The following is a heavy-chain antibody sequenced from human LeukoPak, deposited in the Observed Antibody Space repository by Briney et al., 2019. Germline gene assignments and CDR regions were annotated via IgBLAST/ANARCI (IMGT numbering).Heavy chain of an antibody. V-gene: IGHV4-59*01. Sequence: SETLSLTCTVSGGSISSYYWSWIRQPPGKGLEWIGYIYYSGSTNYNPPLKSRVTISVDTSKNQFSLKLSSVTAADTAVYYCARALRYCSITICSNWFDPWGQGTLVTVSS. CDR2: IYYSGST. D-gene: IGHD2-2*01. J-gene: IGHJ5*02. CDR1: GGSISSYY. CDR3: ARALRYCSITICSNWFDP.